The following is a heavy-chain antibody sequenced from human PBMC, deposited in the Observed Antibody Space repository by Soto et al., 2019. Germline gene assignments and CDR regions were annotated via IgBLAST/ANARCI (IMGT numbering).Heavy chain of an antibody. CDR1: GYTFTSYS. D-gene: IGHD3-3*01. CDR3: ARSPVFGVVIVYYFDY. V-gene: IGHV1-3*01. J-gene: IGHJ4*02. Sequence: ASVKVSCKASGYTFTSYSMHWVLQAPGQRLEWMGWINAGNGNTKYSQKFQGRVTITRDTSASTAYMELSSLRSEDTAVYYCARSPVFGVVIVYYFDYWGQGTLVTVSS. CDR2: INAGNGNT.